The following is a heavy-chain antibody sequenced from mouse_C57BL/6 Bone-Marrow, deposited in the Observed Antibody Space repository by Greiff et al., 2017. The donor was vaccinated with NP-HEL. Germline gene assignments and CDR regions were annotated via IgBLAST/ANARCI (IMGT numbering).Heavy chain of an antibody. CDR3: ARDSSGAFAY. Sequence: VKLQESGAELVRPGASVKLSCKASGYTFTDYYINWVKQRPGQGLEWIARIYPGSGNTYYNEKFKGKATLTAEKSSSTAYMQLSSLTSEDSAVYFCARDSSGAFAYWGQGTLVTVSA. CDR2: IYPGSGNT. V-gene: IGHV1-76*01. J-gene: IGHJ3*01. CDR1: GYTFTDYY. D-gene: IGHD3-2*02.